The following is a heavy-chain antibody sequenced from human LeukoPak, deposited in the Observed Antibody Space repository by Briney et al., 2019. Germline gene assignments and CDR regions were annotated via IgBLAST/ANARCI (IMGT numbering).Heavy chain of an antibody. CDR2: INHSGST. D-gene: IGHD3-22*01. CDR1: GGSFSGYY. V-gene: IGHV4-34*01. CDR3: ARRLLGDSIKFDP. Sequence: SETLSLTCAVYGGSFSGYYWSWIRQPPGKGLEWIGEINHSGSTNYNPSLKSRVTISVDTSKNQFSLKLSSVTAADTAVYYCARRLLGDSIKFDPWGQRTLVTVSS. J-gene: IGHJ5*02.